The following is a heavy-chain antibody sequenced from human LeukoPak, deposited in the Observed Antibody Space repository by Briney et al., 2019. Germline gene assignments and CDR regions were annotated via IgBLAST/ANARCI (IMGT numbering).Heavy chain of an antibody. Sequence: GGSLRLSCAASGFTFSSYGMHWVRQAPGKGLEWVSGISWNSGSIGYADSVKGRFTISRDNAKNSLYLQMNSLRAEDTALYYCAKDIGSNYDILTGYSAFDIWGQGTMVTVSS. CDR1: GFTFSSYG. D-gene: IGHD3-9*01. CDR2: ISWNSGSI. V-gene: IGHV3-9*01. J-gene: IGHJ3*02. CDR3: AKDIGSNYDILTGYSAFDI.